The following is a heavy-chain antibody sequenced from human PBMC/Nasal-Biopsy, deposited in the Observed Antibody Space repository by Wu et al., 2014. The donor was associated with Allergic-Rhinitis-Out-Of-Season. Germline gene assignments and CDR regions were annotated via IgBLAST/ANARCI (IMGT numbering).Heavy chain of an antibody. Sequence: TLSLTCTVSGGSIITPTYYCAWIRQPPGKGLEWIGSIHNAEGTDYNPSLKSRVTISVDTSKNQFSLRLNSVTAADTAIYFCAKSPAAGGMTTNFGPFDIWGQGAMVTV. CDR1: GGSIITPTYY. D-gene: IGHD5-24*01. J-gene: IGHJ3*02. CDR2: IHNAEGT. V-gene: IGHV4-39*01. CDR3: AKSPAAGGMTTNFGPFDI.